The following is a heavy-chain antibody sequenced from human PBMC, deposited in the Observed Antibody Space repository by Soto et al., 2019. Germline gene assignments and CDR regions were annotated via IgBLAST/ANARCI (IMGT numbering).Heavy chain of an antibody. V-gene: IGHV4-34*01. CDR1: GGSFSGYY. J-gene: IGHJ4*02. CDR2: INHSGST. Sequence: SSETLSLTCAVYGGSFSGYYWSWIRQPPGKGLEWIGEINHSGSTNYNPSLKSRVTISVDTSKNQFSLKLSSVTAADTAVYYCAGAYYYDSSVYPVHHFDYWGQGTLVTVSS. CDR3: AGAYYYDSSVYPVHHFDY. D-gene: IGHD3-22*01.